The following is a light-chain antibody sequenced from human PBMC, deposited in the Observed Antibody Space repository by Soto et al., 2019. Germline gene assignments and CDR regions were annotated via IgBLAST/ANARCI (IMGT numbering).Light chain of an antibody. J-gene: IGKJ1*01. V-gene: IGKV4-1*01. CDR1: QNVLYSSNNKNY. CDR3: QQSYTTPLT. Sequence: DLVLTQSPDSLAVSLGERATINCKSSQNVLYSSNNKNYLAWYQHKPGKAPKLLIYAASSLESGVPSRFSGSGSGTDFSLSISSLQPEDFATYYCQQSYTTPLTFGQGTKVDIK. CDR2: AAS.